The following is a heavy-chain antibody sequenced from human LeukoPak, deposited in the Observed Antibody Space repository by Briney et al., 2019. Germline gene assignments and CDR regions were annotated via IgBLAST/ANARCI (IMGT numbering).Heavy chain of an antibody. CDR3: ARDRGITSSYGMDV. V-gene: IGHV3-30*04. Sequence: GGSLRLSCAASGFTFSSYAMHWVRHAPGKGLERVAVISYDGSNKYYADSVKGRFTISRDNSKNTLYLQMNSLRAEDTAVYYCARDRGITSSYGMDVWGKGTTVTVSS. CDR2: ISYDGSNK. D-gene: IGHD2-2*01. CDR1: GFTFSSYA. J-gene: IGHJ6*04.